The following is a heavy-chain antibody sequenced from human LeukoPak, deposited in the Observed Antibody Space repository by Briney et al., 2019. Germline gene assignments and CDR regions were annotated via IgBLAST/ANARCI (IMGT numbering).Heavy chain of an antibody. CDR2: VSYSGST. Sequence: SETLSLTCTVSGGSIRSYLWGWIRQPPGKGLEWIGYVSYSGSTNNSPSLKSRVTISVDTSTNQFSLKLSSVTAADTAVYYCARLISSSGYSYGFDAFDVWGQGTMVTVSS. CDR3: ARLISSSGYSYGFDAFDV. CDR1: GGSIRSYL. V-gene: IGHV4-59*08. J-gene: IGHJ3*01. D-gene: IGHD5-18*01.